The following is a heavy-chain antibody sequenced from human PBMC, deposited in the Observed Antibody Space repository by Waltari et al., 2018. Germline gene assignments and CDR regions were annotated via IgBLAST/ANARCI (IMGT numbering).Heavy chain of an antibody. CDR2: IGYDGSNK. CDR3: ARDPDNPGGMDV. V-gene: IGHV3-33*01. J-gene: IGHJ6*02. Sequence: QVQLVESGGGVVQPGRSLRLSCAASGFTFSSYGMHWVRQAPGKGLEWVAGIGYDGSNKYYADSVKGRFTISRDNSKNTLYLQMNSLRAEDTAVYYCARDPDNPGGMDVWGQGTTVTVSS. CDR1: GFTFSSYG.